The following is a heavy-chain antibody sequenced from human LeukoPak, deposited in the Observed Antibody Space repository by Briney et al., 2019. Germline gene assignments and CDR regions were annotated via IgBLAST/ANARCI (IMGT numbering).Heavy chain of an antibody. J-gene: IGHJ6*03. CDR2: ISGSGGYT. Sequence: GGSLRLSCAASGFTFSNYAMSWVRQAPGKGLEWVSGISGSGGYTYYADSVKGRFTISRDNSNNTPYLQMNSLRAEDTAVYYCARAAGAIFGVVISDYYYMDVWGKGTTVTVSS. D-gene: IGHD3-3*01. V-gene: IGHV3-23*01. CDR1: GFTFSNYA. CDR3: ARAAGAIFGVVISDYYYMDV.